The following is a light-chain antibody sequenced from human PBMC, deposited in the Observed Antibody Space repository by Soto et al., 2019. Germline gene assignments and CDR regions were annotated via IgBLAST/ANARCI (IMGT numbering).Light chain of an antibody. CDR3: QHYGTSAL. V-gene: IGKV3-20*01. J-gene: IGKJ3*01. CDR2: DAS. CDR1: QSVSSSY. Sequence: EIVLTQSPGTLSLSPGERATLSCRASQSVSSSYLAWYQQKPGQAPRLLIYDASRATGIPDRFSASGSWTDFTLTITRLEPEDFAVYYCQHYGTSALFGPGTKVEI.